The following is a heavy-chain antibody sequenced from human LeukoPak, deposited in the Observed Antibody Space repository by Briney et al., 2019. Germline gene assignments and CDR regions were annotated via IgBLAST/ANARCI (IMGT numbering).Heavy chain of an antibody. V-gene: IGHV4-59*12. CDR2: IYYTGST. Sequence: SETLSLTCTVSGGSISSYYWSWIRQPPGKGLEWIGYIYYTGSTNYNPSLKSRVTISVDTSKNQFSLKLSSVTAADTAVYYCARYRIAVAGTPSLPEYWGQGTLVTVSS. CDR1: GGSISSYY. D-gene: IGHD6-19*01. CDR3: ARYRIAVAGTPSLPEY. J-gene: IGHJ4*02.